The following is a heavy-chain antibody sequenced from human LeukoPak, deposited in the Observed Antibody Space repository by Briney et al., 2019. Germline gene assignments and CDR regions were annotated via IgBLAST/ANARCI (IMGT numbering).Heavy chain of an antibody. CDR3: ARDRGIAVAGTFDY. D-gene: IGHD6-19*01. CDR2: ISGSGGST. V-gene: IGHV3-23*01. Sequence: GGSLRLSCAASGFTFSSYAMSWVRQAPGKGLEWVSAISGSGGSTYYADSVKGRFTISRDNSKNTLYLQMNSLRAEDTALYYCARDRGIAVAGTFDYWGQGTLVTVSS. J-gene: IGHJ4*02. CDR1: GFTFSSYA.